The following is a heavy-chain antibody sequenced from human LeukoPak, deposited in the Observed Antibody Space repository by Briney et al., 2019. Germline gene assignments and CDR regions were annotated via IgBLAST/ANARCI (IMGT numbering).Heavy chain of an antibody. CDR2: IKQDGSEK. D-gene: IGHD3-9*01. Sequence: GGSLRLSCAASGFTFSSYWMSWVRQAPGKGLEWVANIKQDGSEKYYVDSVKGRFTISRDNAKNSLYLQMNSLRAEDTAVYYCATLPFYDILTGYYRGVDYWGQGTLVTVSS. J-gene: IGHJ4*02. CDR3: ATLPFYDILTGYYRGVDY. CDR1: GFTFSSYW. V-gene: IGHV3-7*01.